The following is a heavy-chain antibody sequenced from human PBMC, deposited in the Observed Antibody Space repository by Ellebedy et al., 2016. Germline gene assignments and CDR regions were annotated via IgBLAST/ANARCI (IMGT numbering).Heavy chain of an antibody. D-gene: IGHD2-2*02. CDR2: IKQDGSEK. J-gene: IGHJ4*02. V-gene: IGHV3-7*01. Sequence: GESLKISXAASGFTFSRYWMSWVRQAPGKGLEWVANIKQDGSEKHYVDSVKGRITISRDNAKNSLYLKMNSLRAEDTAVYYCARGGYCSSTRCYTDVRGPEDSWGQGTLVTVSS. CDR1: GFTFSRYW. CDR3: ARGGYCSSTRCYTDVRGPEDS.